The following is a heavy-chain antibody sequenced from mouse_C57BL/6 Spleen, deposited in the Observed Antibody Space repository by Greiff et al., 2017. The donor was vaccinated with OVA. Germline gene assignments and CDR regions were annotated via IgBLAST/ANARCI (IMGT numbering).Heavy chain of an antibody. J-gene: IGHJ3*01. D-gene: IGHD4-1*01. CDR3: AREGLTGKAWFAY. Sequence: QVQLQQPGAELVRPGTSVKLSCKASGYTFTSYWMHWVKQRPGQGLEWIGVIDPSDSYTNYNQKFKGKATLTVDTSSSTAYMQLSSLTSEDSAVYYCAREGLTGKAWFAYWGQGTLVTVSA. CDR2: IDPSDSYT. V-gene: IGHV1-59*01. CDR1: GYTFTSYW.